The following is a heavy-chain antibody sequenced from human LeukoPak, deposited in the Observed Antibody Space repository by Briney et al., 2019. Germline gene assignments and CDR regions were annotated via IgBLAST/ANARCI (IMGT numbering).Heavy chain of an antibody. D-gene: IGHD5-24*01. CDR3: AKDIQLSA. Sequence: GGSLRLSCAASGFNFNDAAMTWVRQAPGKGLEWVSLIASSGRNTYYTDSVRGRFTISRDNSKKTLTLQMNSLRVEDTAIYYCAKDIQLSAWGLGTMVTVSS. V-gene: IGHV3-23*01. CDR1: GFNFNDAA. J-gene: IGHJ3*01. CDR2: IASSGRNT.